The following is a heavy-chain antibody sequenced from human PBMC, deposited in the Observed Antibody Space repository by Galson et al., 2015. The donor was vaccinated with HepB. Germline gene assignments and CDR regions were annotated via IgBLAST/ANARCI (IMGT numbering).Heavy chain of an antibody. Sequence: SVKVSCKASGGTFSSYAISWVRQAPGQGLEWMGGIIPIFGTANYAQKFQGRVTITADKSTSTAYMELSSLRSEDTAVYYCARGGACSGGSCSARGPDYDYYGMDVWGQGTTVTVSS. CDR2: IIPIFGTA. D-gene: IGHD2-15*01. CDR1: GGTFSSYA. CDR3: ARGGACSGGSCSARGPDYDYYGMDV. J-gene: IGHJ6*02. V-gene: IGHV1-69*06.